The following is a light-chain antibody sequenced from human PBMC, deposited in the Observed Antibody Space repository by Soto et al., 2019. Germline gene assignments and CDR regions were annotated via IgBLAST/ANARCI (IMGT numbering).Light chain of an antibody. J-gene: IGKJ1*01. Sequence: EIVLTQSPGTLSFSPGDRATLSCRASQSVSSTYLAWYQQKPGQAPRPLIYGASSRATGIPDMFSGSGSGTDFTLPISRLEPEDFAVYYCQQFGNSLPWTFGQGTKLEMK. CDR3: QQFGNSLPWT. CDR2: GAS. V-gene: IGKV3-20*01. CDR1: QSVSSTY.